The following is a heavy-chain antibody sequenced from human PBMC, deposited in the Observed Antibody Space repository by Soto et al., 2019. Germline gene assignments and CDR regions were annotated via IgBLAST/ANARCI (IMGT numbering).Heavy chain of an antibody. D-gene: IGHD6-19*01. Sequence: QVQLQESGPGLVKPSETLSLTCTVSGGSISSYYWSWIRQPPGKGLEWIGYIYYSGSTNYNPSLKSRATISVDTATDLFAMKLSSVTAADTAVYYCARLCGWSVDYWGQGTLVTVSS. CDR1: GGSISSYY. CDR3: ARLCGWSVDY. J-gene: IGHJ4*02. CDR2: IYYSGST. V-gene: IGHV4-59*08.